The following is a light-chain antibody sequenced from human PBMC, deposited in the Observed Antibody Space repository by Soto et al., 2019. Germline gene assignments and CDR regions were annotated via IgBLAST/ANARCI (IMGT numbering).Light chain of an antibody. J-gene: IGKJ3*01. V-gene: IGKV1-9*01. CDR2: GAS. CDR1: QDVSRY. Sequence: QLTQSPSSLSASVGDRVTITCRASQDVSRYLAWYQQKAGKAPKLLIYGASTLQSGVPVRFSGSGSETEFTLTINGLQPDDFATYYCQRYNSHLFFFGPGTKVQSK. CDR3: QRYNSHLFF.